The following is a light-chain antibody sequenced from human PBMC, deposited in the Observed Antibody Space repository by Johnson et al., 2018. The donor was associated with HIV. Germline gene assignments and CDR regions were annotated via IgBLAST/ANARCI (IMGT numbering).Light chain of an antibody. J-gene: IGLJ1*01. CDR3: GTWDSSLSANV. Sequence: QSVLTQPPSVSAAPGQKVTISCSGSSSNIGNNYVSWYQQVPGTAPKLLIYDNNMRPSGIPARFSGSKYGTSAALGITGVQTGDEADYYCGTWDSSLSANVFGTGTRVTVL. CDR1: SSNIGNNY. CDR2: DNN. V-gene: IGLV1-51*01.